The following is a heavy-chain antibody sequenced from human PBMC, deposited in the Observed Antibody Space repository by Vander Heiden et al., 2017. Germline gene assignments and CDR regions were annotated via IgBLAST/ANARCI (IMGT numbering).Heavy chain of an antibody. CDR3: VGNYYDSRGYYFIDS. D-gene: IGHD3-22*01. Sequence: QVQLQESGPGLVRPSETLSLTGAVSGCSMGNYYWTWLRQPAGKALEWLGRIYTGGSTNYNPSLKSRVTMSVATSKNQFSLKLTSVTAADTAVYYCVGNYYDSRGYYFIDSWGQGTLVTVS. CDR1: GCSMGNYY. CDR2: IYTGGST. J-gene: IGHJ4*02. V-gene: IGHV4-4*07.